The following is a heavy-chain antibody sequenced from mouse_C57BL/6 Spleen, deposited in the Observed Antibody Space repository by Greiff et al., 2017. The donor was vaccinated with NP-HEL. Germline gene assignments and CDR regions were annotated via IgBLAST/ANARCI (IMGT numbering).Heavy chain of an antibody. D-gene: IGHD3-2*02. CDR1: GFTFSSYA. V-gene: IGHV5-4*01. CDR3: ARDHDSSGYFDY. J-gene: IGHJ2*01. CDR2: ISDGGSYT. Sequence: EVQLVESGGGLVKPGGSLKLSCAASGFTFSSYAMSWVRQTPEKRLEWVATISDGGSYTYYPDNVKGRFTISRDNAKNNLYLQMSHLKSEDTAMYYCARDHDSSGYFDYWGQGTTLTVSS.